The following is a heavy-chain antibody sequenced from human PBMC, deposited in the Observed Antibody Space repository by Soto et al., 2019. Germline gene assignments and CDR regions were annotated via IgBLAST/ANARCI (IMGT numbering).Heavy chain of an antibody. D-gene: IGHD3-10*01. CDR1: GFTFNTYG. CDR3: AKDLSSLWFGELFRLGY. V-gene: IGHV3-33*06. Sequence: PGGSLRLSCTTSGFTFNTYGMHWVRQAPGKGLEWVAIIWYDGSNKYYADSVKGRFTISRDNSKNTLYLQMNSLRAEDTAVYYCAKDLSSLWFGELFRLGYWGQGTLVTVSS. J-gene: IGHJ4*02. CDR2: IWYDGSNK.